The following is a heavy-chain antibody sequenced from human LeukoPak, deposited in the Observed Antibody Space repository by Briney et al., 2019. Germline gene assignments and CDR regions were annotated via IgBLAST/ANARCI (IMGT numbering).Heavy chain of an antibody. CDR3: AREQTGDRDWFDP. CDR2: IYYSGST. Sequence: PSETLSLTCTVSGGSISSSSYYWGWIRQPPGKGLEWIGSIYYSGSTYYNPSLKSRVTISVDTSKNQFSLKMRSVTAADTAVYYCAREQTGDRDWFDPWGQGTLVTVSS. J-gene: IGHJ5*02. CDR1: GGSISSSSYY. V-gene: IGHV4-39*07. D-gene: IGHD7-27*01.